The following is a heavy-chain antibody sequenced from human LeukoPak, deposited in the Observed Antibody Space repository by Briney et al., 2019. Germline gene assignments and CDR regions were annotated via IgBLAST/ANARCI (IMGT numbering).Heavy chain of an antibody. J-gene: IGHJ4*02. CDR1: GFTVSSKY. CDR3: ARDYYDGSAYYSYYEY. CDR2: LYSNGNT. V-gene: IGHV3-53*01. Sequence: GGSLRLSCAASGFTVSSKYMSWVRQAPGKGLEWVSTLYSNGNTFHADSVKGRSTISRDNSKNTLSLQMNSLRAEDTAVYYCARDYYDGSAYYSYYEYWGQGTLVTVSS. D-gene: IGHD3-22*01.